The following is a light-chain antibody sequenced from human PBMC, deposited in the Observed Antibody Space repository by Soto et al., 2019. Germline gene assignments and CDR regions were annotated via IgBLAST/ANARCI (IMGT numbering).Light chain of an antibody. CDR1: QSITSNY. J-gene: IGKJ5*01. CDR2: GES. Sequence: VLMQSPGTLSVSPGDRAALSCRGSQSITSNYLAWYQQKTGQAPRILIYGESSRATGIPDRLSGSGSGTDFNLTISRLEPEDFAVYYCQKYGSSPITCGQGTRLEIK. CDR3: QKYGSSPIT. V-gene: IGKV3-20*01.